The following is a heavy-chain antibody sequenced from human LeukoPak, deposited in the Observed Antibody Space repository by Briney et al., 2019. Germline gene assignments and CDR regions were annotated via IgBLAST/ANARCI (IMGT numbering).Heavy chain of an antibody. CDR3: ARWYGYTREYYYYYYGMDV. CDR1: GYTFTSYG. V-gene: IGHV1-18*01. Sequence: ASVKVSCKASGYTFTSYGISWVRQAPGQGLEWMGWINPNNGGTNYAQKFQGRVTMARDTSTSTVYMELSSLRSEDTAVYYCARWYGYTREYYYYYYGMDVWGQGTTVTVSS. D-gene: IGHD5-24*01. J-gene: IGHJ6*02. CDR2: INPNNGGT.